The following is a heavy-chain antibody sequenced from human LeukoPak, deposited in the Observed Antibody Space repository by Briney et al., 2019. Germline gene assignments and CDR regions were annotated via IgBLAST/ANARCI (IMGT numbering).Heavy chain of an antibody. J-gene: IGHJ5*02. CDR3: ARDYSRGYAWFDP. CDR2: IYYSGSA. V-gene: IGHV4-31*02. Sequence: SQTLSLTWTVSGDSISSGGYYWSWIRQHPGKGLEWIGYIYYSGSAYYNPFLKSRVSISVDTSKNQFSLKLTSVTAADTALYFCARDYSRGYAWFDPWGQGILVTVSS. D-gene: IGHD5-12*01. CDR1: GDSISSGGYY.